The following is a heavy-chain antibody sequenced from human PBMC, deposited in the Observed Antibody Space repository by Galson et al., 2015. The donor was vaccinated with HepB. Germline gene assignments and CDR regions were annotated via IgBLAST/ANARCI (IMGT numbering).Heavy chain of an antibody. V-gene: IGHV3-48*02. J-gene: IGHJ4*02. Sequence: SLRLSCAASGFTFSSYSMNWVRQAPGKGLEWVSYISGSSSTIYYADSVKGRFTVFRDNAKNSLYLQMNSLRDEDTAVYYCARDHHDSSGYYAGYWGQGTLVTVSS. CDR3: ARDHHDSSGYYAGY. CDR2: ISGSSSTI. CDR1: GFTFSSYS. D-gene: IGHD3-22*01.